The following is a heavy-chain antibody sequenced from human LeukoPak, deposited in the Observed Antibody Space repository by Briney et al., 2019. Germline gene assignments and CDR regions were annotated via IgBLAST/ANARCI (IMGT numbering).Heavy chain of an antibody. CDR1: GFTFSNYW. CDR2: IKEDGSEK. CDR3: ARDWGAAGLWDY. Sequence: GGSLRLSCASSGFTFSNYWMSWVRQAPGKGLEWVADIKEDGSEKDYVDSVKGRFTISRDNAKNSLYLQMNSLRAEDTAIYYCARDWGAAGLWDYWGQGTLVTVSS. J-gene: IGHJ4*02. D-gene: IGHD6-13*01. V-gene: IGHV3-7*05.